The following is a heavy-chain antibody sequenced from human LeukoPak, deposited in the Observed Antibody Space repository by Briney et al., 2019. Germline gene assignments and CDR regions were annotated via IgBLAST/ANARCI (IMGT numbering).Heavy chain of an antibody. CDR3: ARDTGPSGTAFDY. V-gene: IGHV4-39*07. D-gene: IGHD2-2*01. Sequence: SETLSLTCTVSGGSITNTGAYWVWIRQSPGKGLEWIGSIYYSGSAYYTPSLRSRVTISVATSKSLFSLTLSSVTAADTAVYYCARDTGPSGTAFDYWGQGILVTGSS. CDR2: IYYSGSA. J-gene: IGHJ4*02. CDR1: GGSITNTGAY.